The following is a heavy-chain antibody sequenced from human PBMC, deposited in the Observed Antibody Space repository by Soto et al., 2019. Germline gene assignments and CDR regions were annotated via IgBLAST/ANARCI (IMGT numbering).Heavy chain of an antibody. J-gene: IGHJ6*03. V-gene: IGHV3-49*03. CDR2: IRSKAYGGTT. CDR3: TRDLDVGDRYYYYYMDV. D-gene: IGHD2-2*03. Sequence: GGSLRLSCTASGFTFGDYAMSWFRQAPGKGLEWVGFIRSKAYGGTTEYAASVKGRFTISRDDSKSIAYLQMNSLKTEDTAVYYCTRDLDVGDRYYYYYMDVWGKGTTVTVSS. CDR1: GFTFGDYA.